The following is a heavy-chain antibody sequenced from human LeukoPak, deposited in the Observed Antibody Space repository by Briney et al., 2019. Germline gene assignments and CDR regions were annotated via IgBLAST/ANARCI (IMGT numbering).Heavy chain of an antibody. CDR1: GGSISNYY. Sequence: SEALSLTCTVSGGSISNYYWSWIRQPPGKGLEWIGYIYYSGSTNYNPSLKSRVTISRDTSKNHFSLKLSSVTAADTAVYYCARYSSSWGFFDYWGQGTLVTVSS. V-gene: IGHV4-59*08. D-gene: IGHD6-13*01. CDR3: ARYSSSWGFFDY. J-gene: IGHJ4*02. CDR2: IYYSGST.